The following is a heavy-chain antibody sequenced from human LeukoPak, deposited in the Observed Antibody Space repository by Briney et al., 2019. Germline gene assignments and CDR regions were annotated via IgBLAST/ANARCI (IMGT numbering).Heavy chain of an antibody. CDR3: AKYVWGSYPTFEDY. J-gene: IGHJ4*02. D-gene: IGHD3-16*02. CDR2: ISYSGCT. CDR1: GGSISSYY. V-gene: IGHV4-59*01. Sequence: SETLSLTCTVSGGSISSYYWSWIRQPPGKGLEWIGYISYSGCTNYNPSLKSRVTISVDTSKNQFSLKLSSVTAADTAVYYCAKYVWGSYPTFEDYWGQGTLVTVSS.